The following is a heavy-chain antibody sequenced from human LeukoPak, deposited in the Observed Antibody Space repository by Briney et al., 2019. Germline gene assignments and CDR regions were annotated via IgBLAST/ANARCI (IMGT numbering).Heavy chain of an antibody. J-gene: IGHJ4*02. CDR1: GFPFSSYG. Sequence: GRSLRLSCAASGFPFSSYGMHWVRQAPGKGLEWVAVIWYDGSNKYYADSVKGRFTISRDNSKNTLYLQMNSLRAEDTAVYYCAREYCSGGSCYHDYWGQGTLVAVSS. V-gene: IGHV3-33*01. D-gene: IGHD2-15*01. CDR3: AREYCSGGSCYHDY. CDR2: IWYDGSNK.